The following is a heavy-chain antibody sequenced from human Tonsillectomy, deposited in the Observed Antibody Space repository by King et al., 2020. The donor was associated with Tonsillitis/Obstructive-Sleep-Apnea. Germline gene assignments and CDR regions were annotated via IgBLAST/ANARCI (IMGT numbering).Heavy chain of an antibody. D-gene: IGHD5-12*01. CDR3: ARVPILATIHWYFDL. J-gene: IGHJ2*01. CDR1: GFTFSSYS. V-gene: IGHV3-21*01. CDR2: ISSSSSYI. Sequence: VKLVESGGGLVKPGGSLRLSCAASGFTFSSYSMNWVRQAPGKGLEWVSSISSSSSYIYYADSVKGRFTISRDNAKNSLYLQMNSLRAEDTAVYYCARVPILATIHWYFDLWGRGTLVTVSS.